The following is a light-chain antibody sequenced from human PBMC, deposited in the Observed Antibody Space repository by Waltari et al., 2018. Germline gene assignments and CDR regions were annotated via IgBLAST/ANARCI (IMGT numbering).Light chain of an antibody. Sequence: EIVMTQSPATLSVSPGERATLSCRASQNIGNNLAWYQQKPGQAPRLLIYGASTTAIGIPDRFSGSGSGTEFTLTISSLQSEDFAVYLCHQYNNWPPYTFGQGTKLEIK. CDR2: GAS. CDR3: HQYNNWPPYT. CDR1: QNIGNN. V-gene: IGKV3-15*01. J-gene: IGKJ2*01.